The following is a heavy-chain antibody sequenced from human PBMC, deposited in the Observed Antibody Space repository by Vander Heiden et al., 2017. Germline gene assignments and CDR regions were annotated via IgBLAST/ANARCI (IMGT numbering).Heavy chain of an antibody. D-gene: IGHD1-26*01. J-gene: IGHJ4*02. Sequence: QGQVVQSGAEVKKPGASVRVSCKASGYTFSTYALNWVRQASGQGLEVMGWMDPKTGETGYAQRFQGRVTMTRNISRSTAYMELSGLRSEDTAVYFCARVARFAGSYYNYFDTWGQGSLVTVSS. CDR2: MDPKTGET. CDR3: ARVARFAGSYYNYFDT. CDR1: GYTFSTYA. V-gene: IGHV1-8*01.